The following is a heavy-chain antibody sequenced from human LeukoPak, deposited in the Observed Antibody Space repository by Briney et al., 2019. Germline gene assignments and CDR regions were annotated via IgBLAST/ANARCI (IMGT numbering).Heavy chain of an antibody. D-gene: IGHD2-15*01. CDR2: IDPSDSYT. CDR3: ARLGMVAATNYFDY. Sequence: GASLLISCKGSGYIFTSYWISGGRPVPGKGLEWMGRIDPSDSYTNYSPSCEGHVTISADQSIRTAYLQWSSLKASDTAMYYCARLGMVAATNYFDYWGQGTLVTVSS. J-gene: IGHJ4*02. CDR1: GYIFTSYW. V-gene: IGHV5-10-1*01.